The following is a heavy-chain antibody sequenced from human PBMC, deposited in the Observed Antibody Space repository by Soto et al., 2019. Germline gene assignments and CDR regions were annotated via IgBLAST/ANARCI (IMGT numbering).Heavy chain of an antibody. CDR2: FDPEDGGT. V-gene: IGHV1-24*01. CDR3: ATDLIYCGGDRYCHS. J-gene: IGHJ4*02. Sequence: AAVKVSCKVSGYTLTELSMHWLLQAPGEGREWMGGFDPEDGGTIYAQKFKGRVTMTEDTSTDTAYMKLSTLRAEDTAVYYCATDLIYCGGDRYCHSWGQGTL. CDR1: GYTLTELS. D-gene: IGHD2-21*02.